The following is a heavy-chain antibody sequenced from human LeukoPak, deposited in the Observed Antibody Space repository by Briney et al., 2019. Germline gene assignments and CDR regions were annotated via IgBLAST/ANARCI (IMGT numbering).Heavy chain of an antibody. CDR2: FSGSGGST. CDR3: AKAGLYGSGSYYSYYFDY. CDR1: GFTFSNYA. Sequence: GGSLRLSCAASGFTFSNYAMSWVRQTPRKGLECVSAFSGSGGSTYYADSVKGRFTISRDNSKNTLYLQMNSLRAEDTAVYYCAKAGLYGSGSYYSYYFDYWGQGTLVTVSS. J-gene: IGHJ4*02. V-gene: IGHV3-23*01. D-gene: IGHD3-10*01.